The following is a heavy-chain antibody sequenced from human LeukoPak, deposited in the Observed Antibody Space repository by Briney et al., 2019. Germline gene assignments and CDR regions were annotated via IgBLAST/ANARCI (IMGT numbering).Heavy chain of an antibody. CDR3: ANSNF. CDR1: GFTFSNYW. Sequence: PGGSLRLSCAASGFTFSNYWMHWVRQAPGKGLVWVSRINSDGINTSYADSVKGRFTISRDNAKNTLNLQMNSLRAEDTAVYYCANSNFWGQGTLVTVSS. V-gene: IGHV3-74*01. CDR2: INSDGINT. J-gene: IGHJ4*02.